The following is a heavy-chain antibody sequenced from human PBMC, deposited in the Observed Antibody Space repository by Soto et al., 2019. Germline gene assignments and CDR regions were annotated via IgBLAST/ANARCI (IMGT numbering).Heavy chain of an antibody. CDR2: INPNSGGT. D-gene: IGHD3-16*02. CDR1: GYTFTGYY. CDR3: ARDRDYVWGSYPENWFDP. Sequence: SVKVSCKASGYTFTGYYMHWVRQAPGQGLEWMGWINPNSGGTNYAQKFQGRVTMTRDTSISTAYMELSRLRSGDTAVYYCARDRDYVWGSYPENWFDPWGQGTMVTVSS. J-gene: IGHJ5*02. V-gene: IGHV1-2*02.